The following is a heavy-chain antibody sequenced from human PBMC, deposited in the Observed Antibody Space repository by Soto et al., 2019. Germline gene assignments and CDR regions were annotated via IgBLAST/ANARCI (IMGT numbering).Heavy chain of an antibody. CDR3: TTDSYITSIIVRFDY. CDR2: VKSKTHGGTT. J-gene: IGHJ4*01. CDR1: GGSFSGYY. V-gene: IGHV3-15*07. D-gene: IGHD3-22*01. Sequence: PSETLSLTCAVYGGSFSGYYWTWVRQAPGKGLEWVGRVKSKTHGGTTDFAAPVKGRFAISRDDSKNVVYLEMNSLKTEDTAIYYCTTDSYITSIIVRFDYWGHGTLVTVS.